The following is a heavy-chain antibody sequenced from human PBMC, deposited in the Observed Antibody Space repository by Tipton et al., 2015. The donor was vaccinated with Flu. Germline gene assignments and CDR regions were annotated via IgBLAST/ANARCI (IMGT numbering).Heavy chain of an antibody. Sequence: TLSLTCTASGGSISSYYWSWIRQPAGKGLEWIGRIYTSGSTNYNPSLKSRVTMSVDTSKNQFSLKLSSVTAADTAVYYCARDLPHRYSGSYSWPLLWGQGTLVTVSS. J-gene: IGHJ4*02. CDR3: ARDLPHRYSGSYSWPLL. CDR1: GGSISSYY. CDR2: IYTSGST. D-gene: IGHD1-26*01. V-gene: IGHV4-4*07.